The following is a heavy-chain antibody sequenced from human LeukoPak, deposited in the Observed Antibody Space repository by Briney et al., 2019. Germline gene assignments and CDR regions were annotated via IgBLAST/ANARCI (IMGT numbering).Heavy chain of an antibody. Sequence: GGSLRLSCAASGFTFSSYAMHWVRQAPGKGLEWVAVNGSNKYYADSVKGRFTISRDNSKNTLYLQMNSLRAEDTAVYYCAELGITMIGGVWGKGTTVTISS. J-gene: IGHJ6*04. V-gene: IGHV3-30*04. CDR2: NGSNK. CDR3: AELGITMIGGV. D-gene: IGHD3-10*02. CDR1: GFTFSSYA.